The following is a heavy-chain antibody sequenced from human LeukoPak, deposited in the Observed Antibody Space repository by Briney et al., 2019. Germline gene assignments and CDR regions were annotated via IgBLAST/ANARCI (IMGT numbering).Heavy chain of an antibody. D-gene: IGHD6-13*01. V-gene: IGHV3-66*01. CDR3: AKDRRGIAATNTGLRYYYYGMDV. Sequence: GGSLRLSCAASGFTVSSNYMSWVRQAPGKGLEWVSVIYSGGSTYYADSVKGRFTISRDNSKNTLYLQMNSLRAEDTAVYYCAKDRRGIAATNTGLRYYYYGMDVWGQGTTVTVSS. CDR2: IYSGGST. CDR1: GFTVSSNY. J-gene: IGHJ6*02.